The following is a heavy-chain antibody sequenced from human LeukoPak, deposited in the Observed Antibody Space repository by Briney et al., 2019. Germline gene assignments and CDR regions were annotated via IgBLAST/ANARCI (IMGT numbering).Heavy chain of an antibody. CDR1: GGSFSGYY. CDR3: ARAGDNLGLGYFDY. J-gene: IGHJ4*02. D-gene: IGHD4-17*01. V-gene: IGHV4-34*01. Sequence: SETLSLTCAVYGGSFSGYYWSWIRQPPGKGLEWIGEINHSGSTYYNPSLKSRVTISVDRSKNQFSLKLSSVTAADTAVYYCARAGDNLGLGYFDYWGQGTLVTVSS. CDR2: INHSGST.